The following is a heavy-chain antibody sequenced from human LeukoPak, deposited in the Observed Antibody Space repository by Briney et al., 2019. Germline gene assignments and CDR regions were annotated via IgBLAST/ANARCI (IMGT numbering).Heavy chain of an antibody. CDR1: GLTCSHNY. V-gene: IGHV3-53*01. CDR3: IVFGDSNH. J-gene: IGHJ5*02. CDR2: THSSGGT. D-gene: IGHD4-17*01. Sequence: GGSLRLSCAASGLTCSHNYMSWVRQAPGKGLEWVSATHSSGGTYYADSVKGRFPISRDTSKNTLYLQINSLSVEDTAVYYCIVFGDSNHWGQGTLVTVSS.